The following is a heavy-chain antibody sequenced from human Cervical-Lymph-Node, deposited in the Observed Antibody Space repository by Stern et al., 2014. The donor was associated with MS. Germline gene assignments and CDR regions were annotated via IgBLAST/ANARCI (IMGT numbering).Heavy chain of an antibody. V-gene: IGHV3-11*01. D-gene: IGHD4-17*01. J-gene: IGHJ6*02. Sequence: VQLVESGGDLVKPGGSLRLSCAASGFTFSDYYMTWMRQTPGKGLEWVAYISNSGSDIFYTDSVKGRFTISRDNAKNSLHLQMNSLRVEDTAVYYCAGAHYGDFWGYYHGMDVWGQGTTVIVSS. CDR1: GFTFSDYY. CDR3: AGAHYGDFWGYYHGMDV. CDR2: ISNSGSDI.